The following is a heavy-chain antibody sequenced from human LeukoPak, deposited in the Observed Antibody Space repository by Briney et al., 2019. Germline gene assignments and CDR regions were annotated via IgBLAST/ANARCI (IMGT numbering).Heavy chain of an antibody. V-gene: IGHV4-39*07. CDR1: GGSISSSTYY. D-gene: IGHD3-10*01. CDR2: MYYIGST. Sequence: PSQTLSLACTVSGGSISSSTYYWGWIRQPPGKGLEWIASMYYIGSTYYNPSLKSRVTISVDRSKNQFSLKLSSVTAADTAVYYCARGITMVRGVHDAFDIWGQGTMVTVSS. CDR3: ARGITMVRGVHDAFDI. J-gene: IGHJ3*02.